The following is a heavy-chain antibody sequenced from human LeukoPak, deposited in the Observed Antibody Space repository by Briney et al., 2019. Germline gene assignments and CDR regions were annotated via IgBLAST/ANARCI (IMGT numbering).Heavy chain of an antibody. D-gene: IGHD3-22*01. J-gene: IGHJ4*02. Sequence: PGGSLRLSCAASGFTFSSYGMHWVRQAPGKGLEWVAVIWYDGSNKYYADSVKGRFTISRDNSKNTLYLQTNSLRAEDTAVYYCARDYYDSSGYYFDYWGQGTLVTVSS. CDR2: IWYDGSNK. CDR1: GFTFSSYG. CDR3: ARDYYDSSGYYFDY. V-gene: IGHV3-33*01.